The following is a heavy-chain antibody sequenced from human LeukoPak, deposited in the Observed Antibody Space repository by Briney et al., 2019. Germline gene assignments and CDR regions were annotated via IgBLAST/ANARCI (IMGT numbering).Heavy chain of an antibody. CDR1: GFTFSSYA. Sequence: GGSLRLSCAASGFTFSSYAMEWVRQAPGKGLEWVSSITGSSDSIYYADSVKGRFTISRDNAKNSVYLQMTSLSAEDTAMYYCATLHFYAMGVWGQGTTVTVSS. CDR3: ATLHFYAMGV. V-gene: IGHV3-21*04. CDR2: ITGSSDSI. J-gene: IGHJ6*01.